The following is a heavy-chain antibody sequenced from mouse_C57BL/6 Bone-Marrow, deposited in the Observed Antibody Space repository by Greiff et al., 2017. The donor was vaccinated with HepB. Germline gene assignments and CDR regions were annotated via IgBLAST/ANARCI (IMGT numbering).Heavy chain of an antibody. Sequence: QVQLQQSGAELMKPGASVKLSCKATGYTFTGYWIEWVKQRPGHGLEWIGEILPGSGSTNYNEKFKGKATFTPDTSSNTAYMQLSSLTTEDSAIYYCARKDYDYDAWFAYWGQGTLVTVSA. V-gene: IGHV1-9*01. J-gene: IGHJ3*01. D-gene: IGHD2-4*01. CDR1: GYTFTGYW. CDR2: ILPGSGST. CDR3: ARKDYDYDAWFAY.